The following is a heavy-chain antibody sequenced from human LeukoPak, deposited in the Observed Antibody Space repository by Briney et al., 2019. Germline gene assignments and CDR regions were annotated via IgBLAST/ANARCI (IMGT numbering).Heavy chain of an antibody. CDR1: GVSISSSSYY. CDR3: ARTKMEIDY. J-gene: IGHJ4*02. Sequence: PSETLSLTCTVSGVSISSSSYYWGWIRQPPGKGLEWIGSIYYSGSTYYNPSLKSRVTISVDTSKNQFSLKLSSVTAADTAVYYCARTKMEIDYWGQGTLVTVSS. V-gene: IGHV4-39*01. D-gene: IGHD5-24*01. CDR2: IYYSGST.